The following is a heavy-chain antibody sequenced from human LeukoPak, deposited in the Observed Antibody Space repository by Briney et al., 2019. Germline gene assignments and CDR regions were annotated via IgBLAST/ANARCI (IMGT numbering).Heavy chain of an antibody. CDR2: ISAYNGNT. J-gene: IGHJ4*02. CDR1: GYTFTSYG. Sequence: ASVKVSCKASGYTFTSYGISWVRQAPGQGLEWMGWISAYNGNTNYAQKLQGRVTMTTDTSTSTAYMELRSLRSDDTAVYYCARDHVGGIAAPHGFDYWGQGTLVTVSS. V-gene: IGHV1-18*01. D-gene: IGHD6-13*01. CDR3: ARDHVGGIAAPHGFDY.